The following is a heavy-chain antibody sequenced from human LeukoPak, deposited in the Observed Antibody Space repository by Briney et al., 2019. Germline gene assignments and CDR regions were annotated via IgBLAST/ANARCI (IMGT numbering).Heavy chain of an antibody. Sequence: PGGSLRLSCAASGFTFSTHTMSWVRQAPGKGLQWVANINQDGSGKYYVDSVKGRFTISRDNAKNSLYLQMNGLRAEDTAVYYCARDPEDYYDSSAYYDSFDIWGQGTMVTVSS. V-gene: IGHV3-7*01. CDR2: INQDGSGK. J-gene: IGHJ3*02. D-gene: IGHD3-22*01. CDR1: GFTFSTHT. CDR3: ARDPEDYYDSSAYYDSFDI.